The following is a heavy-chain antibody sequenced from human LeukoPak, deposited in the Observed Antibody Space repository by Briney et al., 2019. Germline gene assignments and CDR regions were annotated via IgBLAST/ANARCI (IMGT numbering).Heavy chain of an antibody. J-gene: IGHJ4*02. Sequence: ASVKVSCKASGGTFSSYAISWVRQAPGQGLEWMGRIIPILGIANYAQKFQGRVTITADKSTSTAYMELSSLRSEDTAVYYCAREGLYYGSGSYYNSNSYYFDYWGQGTLVTVSS. D-gene: IGHD3-10*01. CDR3: AREGLYYGSGSYYNSNSYYFDY. CDR1: GGTFSSYA. CDR2: IIPILGIA. V-gene: IGHV1-69*04.